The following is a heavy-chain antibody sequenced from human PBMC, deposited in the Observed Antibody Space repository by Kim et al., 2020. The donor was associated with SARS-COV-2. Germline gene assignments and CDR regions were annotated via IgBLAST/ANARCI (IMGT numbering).Heavy chain of an antibody. Sequence: YAQKFQGRGTMTRDTSTSTVYMELSSLRSEDTAVYYCARDLAAAGSDFDYWGQGTLVTVSS. J-gene: IGHJ4*02. V-gene: IGHV1-46*01. CDR3: ARDLAAAGSDFDY. D-gene: IGHD6-13*01.